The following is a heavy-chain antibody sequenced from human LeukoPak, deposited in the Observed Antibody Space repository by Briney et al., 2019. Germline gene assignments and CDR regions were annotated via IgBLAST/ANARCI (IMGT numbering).Heavy chain of an antibody. CDR2: IIPIFGTA. V-gene: IGHV1-69*13. CDR3: AREGKVIAAAGTNWFDP. J-gene: IGHJ5*02. Sequence: GASVKVSCKASGYTFTSYGISWVRQAPGQGLEWMGGIIPIFGTANYAQKFQGRVTITADESTSTAYMELSSLRSEDTAVYYCAREGKVIAAAGTNWFDPWGQGTLVTVSS. D-gene: IGHD6-13*01. CDR1: GYTFTSYG.